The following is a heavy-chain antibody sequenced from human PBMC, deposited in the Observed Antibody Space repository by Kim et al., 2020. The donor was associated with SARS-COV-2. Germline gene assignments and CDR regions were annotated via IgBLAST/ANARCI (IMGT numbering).Heavy chain of an antibody. CDR1: GFTFSSYG. J-gene: IGHJ3*02. D-gene: IGHD3-22*01. Sequence: GGSLRLSCAASGFTFSSYGMHWVRQAPGKGLEWVAVIWYDGSNKYYADSVKGRFTISRDNSKNTLYLQMNSLRAEDTAVYYCARGVLGEGYYYDPRGAFDIWGQGTMVTVSS. CDR3: ARGVLGEGYYYDPRGAFDI. V-gene: IGHV3-33*01. CDR2: IWYDGSNK.